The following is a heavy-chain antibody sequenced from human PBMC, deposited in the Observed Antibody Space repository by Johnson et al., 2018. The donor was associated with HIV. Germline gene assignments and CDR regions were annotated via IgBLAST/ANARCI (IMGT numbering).Heavy chain of an antibody. J-gene: IGHJ3*02. CDR2: ISWNGGST. CDR1: GFTFDDYA. CDR3: AKIPTPLRRGDAFDI. V-gene: IGHV3-9*01. D-gene: IGHD3-10*01. Sequence: VQLVESGGGLVQPGRSLRLSCAASGFTFDDYAMHWVQQAPGKGLEWVSGISWNGGSTNYAESVKGRFTMSRDNSKTTLYLQMNSLRDEDTAIYYCAKIPTPLRRGDAFDIWGQGTMVTVSS.